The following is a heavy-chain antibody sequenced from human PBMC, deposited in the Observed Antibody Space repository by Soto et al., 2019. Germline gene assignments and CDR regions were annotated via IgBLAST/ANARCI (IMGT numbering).Heavy chain of an antibody. V-gene: IGHV4-34*01. D-gene: IGHD1-1*01. CDR1: GGSFSGYY. J-gene: IGHJ4*02. Sequence: QVQLQQWGAGLLKPSETLSLTCAVYGGSFSGYYWSWIRQPPGKGLEWIGEINHSGSTNYNPSLKSRVTISVDTSKNQFSLKLSSVTAADTAVYYCARGNWIAYYFDYWGQGTLVTVSS. CDR2: INHSGST. CDR3: ARGNWIAYYFDY.